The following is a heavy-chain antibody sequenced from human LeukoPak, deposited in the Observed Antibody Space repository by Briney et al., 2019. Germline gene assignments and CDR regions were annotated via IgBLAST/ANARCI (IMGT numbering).Heavy chain of an antibody. J-gene: IGHJ5*02. V-gene: IGHV1-69*05. D-gene: IGHD2-15*01. Sequence: SVKVSCKASGYTFTGYYMHWVRQAPGQGLEWMGGIIPIFGTANYAQKFQGRVTITTDESTSTAYMELSSLRSEDTAVYYCARGGSPPTGFDPWGQGTLVTVSS. CDR2: IIPIFGTA. CDR3: ARGGSPPTGFDP. CDR1: GYTFTGYY.